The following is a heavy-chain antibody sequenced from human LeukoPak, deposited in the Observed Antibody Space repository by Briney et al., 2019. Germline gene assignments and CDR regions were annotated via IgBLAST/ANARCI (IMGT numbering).Heavy chain of an antibody. V-gene: IGHV3-21*01. J-gene: IGHJ4*02. Sequence: PGGSLRLSCAASGFTFSSYSMNWVRQAPGKGLEWVSSISSSSSYIYYADSVKGRFTISRDNAKNSLYLQMNSLIPEDTAVYYCARDRTIFGVVIMPWGQGTLVTVSS. CDR3: ARDRTIFGVVIMP. CDR1: GFTFSSYS. D-gene: IGHD3-3*01. CDR2: ISSSSSYI.